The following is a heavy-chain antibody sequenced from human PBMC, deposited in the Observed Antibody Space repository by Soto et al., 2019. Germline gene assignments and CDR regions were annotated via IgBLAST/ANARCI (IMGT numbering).Heavy chain of an antibody. Sequence: QVQLQESGPGLVKPSETLSLTCTVSGGSISSYYWSWIRQPPGKGLEWIGYISNIGSTDYNPSLRRRVTISVDTSKNQFSLKLISVTAADTAIYYCARHLTYGGPDFEYWGQGTPVTVSS. D-gene: IGHD4-17*01. CDR2: ISNIGST. CDR3: ARHLTYGGPDFEY. V-gene: IGHV4-59*08. J-gene: IGHJ4*02. CDR1: GGSISSYY.